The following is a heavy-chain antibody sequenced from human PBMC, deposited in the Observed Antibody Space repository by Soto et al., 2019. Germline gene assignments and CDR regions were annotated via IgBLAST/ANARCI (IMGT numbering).Heavy chain of an antibody. CDR1: GYSFTNSC. CDR3: VRGIWTDNSGFCRQAFDV. Sequence: GEFLETPCKGPGYSFTNSCNGLVRQMPGKGLEGMGIIYPGDSDTRYSPSFQGQVNRSANKFNNNPYLQSGNLEAPDTALYFCVRGIWTDNSGFCRQAFDVWGQGRLVTVSS. V-gene: IGHV5-51*01. CDR2: IYPGDSDT. D-gene: IGHD3-22*01. J-gene: IGHJ3*01.